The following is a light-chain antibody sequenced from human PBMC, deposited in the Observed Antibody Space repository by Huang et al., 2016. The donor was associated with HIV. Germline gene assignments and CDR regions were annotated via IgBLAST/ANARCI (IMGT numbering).Light chain of an antibody. CDR3: QQSNSYPYS. J-gene: IGKJ2*03. V-gene: IGKV1-5*03. Sequence: DIQMTQSPSTLSASVGDRVTITCRASQSIGTWLAWYQQIPGKAPKLLIYKASSLESGVPSRFNSSGSGTEFTLTINSLQPGDFATYYCQQSNSYPYSFGQGTKLEIK. CDR2: KAS. CDR1: QSIGTW.